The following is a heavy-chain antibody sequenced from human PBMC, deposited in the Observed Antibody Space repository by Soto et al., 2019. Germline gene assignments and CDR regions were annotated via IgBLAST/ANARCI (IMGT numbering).Heavy chain of an antibody. CDR3: ARTFDYYGMDV. CDR1: GYSIGSGYN. J-gene: IGHJ6*02. Sequence: AAETLSLTCAVSGYSIGSGYNCAWRRQPAGRGLELIGSICNAGSVYYNPSLNGRVALSMDTSKNHFSLKLTSVTAADTAVYYCARTFDYYGMDVWGQGTTVTVSS. V-gene: IGHV4-38-2*01. CDR2: ICNAGSV.